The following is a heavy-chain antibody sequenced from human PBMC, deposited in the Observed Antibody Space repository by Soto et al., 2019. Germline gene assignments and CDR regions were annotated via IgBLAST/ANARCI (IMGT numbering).Heavy chain of an antibody. CDR1: VGSFSCYY. CDR2: INHSGST. V-gene: IGHV4-34*01. CDR3: ARGDSYYYYGMDV. Sequence: SETLSLTCAVYVGSFSCYYCGWIRQPPGKGLEWIGEINHSGSTNYNPSLKSRVTISVDTSKNQFSLKLSSVTAADTAVYYCARGDSYYYYGMDVWGQGTTVTVSS. J-gene: IGHJ6*02.